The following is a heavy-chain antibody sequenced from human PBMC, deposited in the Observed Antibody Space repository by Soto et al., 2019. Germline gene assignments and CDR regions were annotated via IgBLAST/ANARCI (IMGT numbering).Heavy chain of an antibody. J-gene: IGHJ4*02. D-gene: IGHD3-10*01. CDR1: GYTFSNYD. CDR3: AKVSRKGSAIDFDY. Sequence: QVQLVQSGAELKKPGASVKVSCKASGYTFSNYDMNWVRQATGQGPEWIGWVNPNNGDTGYAQKCQGRVTLTTDISTTTAYMELNSLRSEDTAIYYCAKVSRKGSAIDFDYWGQGTLITVSS. V-gene: IGHV1-8*01. CDR2: VNPNNGDT.